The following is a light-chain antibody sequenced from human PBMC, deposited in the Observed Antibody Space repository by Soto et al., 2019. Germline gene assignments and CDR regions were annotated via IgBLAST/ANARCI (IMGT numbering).Light chain of an antibody. J-gene: IGKJ3*01. CDR2: DAS. CDR3: LQDFSYPRT. V-gene: IGKV1-5*01. CDR1: QSISSW. Sequence: DIQMTQSPSTLSASVGDRVTITCRASQSISSWLAWYQQKPGKAPKLLIYDASSLESGVPSRFSGSGSGTEFTLTISSLQPDDFATYYCLQDFSYPRTFGPGTKVDIK.